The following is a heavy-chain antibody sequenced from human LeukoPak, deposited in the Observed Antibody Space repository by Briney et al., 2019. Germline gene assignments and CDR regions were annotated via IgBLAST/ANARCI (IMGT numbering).Heavy chain of an antibody. Sequence: PGGSLRLSCAASGFTFSDYYMSWIRQAPGKGLEWVSYISSSSSYTNYADSVKGRFTISRDNAKNSLYLQTNSLRAEDTAVYYCARVPHYYGSLFDYWGQGTLVTVSS. J-gene: IGHJ4*02. CDR1: GFTFSDYY. CDR2: ISSSSSYT. CDR3: ARVPHYYGSLFDY. V-gene: IGHV3-11*05. D-gene: IGHD3-10*01.